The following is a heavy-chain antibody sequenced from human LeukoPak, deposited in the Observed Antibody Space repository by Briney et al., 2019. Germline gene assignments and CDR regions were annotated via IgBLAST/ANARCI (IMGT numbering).Heavy chain of an antibody. CDR3: ARLGGYYGSGRYPDY. J-gene: IGHJ4*02. D-gene: IGHD3-10*01. Sequence: ASVKVSCKASGYTFTSYGISWVRQAPGQGLEWMGWISAYNGNTNYAQKHQGRVTMTTDTSTSTAYMELRSLRSDDTAVYYCARLGGYYGSGRYPDYWGQGTLVTVSS. CDR2: ISAYNGNT. V-gene: IGHV1-18*01. CDR1: GYTFTSYG.